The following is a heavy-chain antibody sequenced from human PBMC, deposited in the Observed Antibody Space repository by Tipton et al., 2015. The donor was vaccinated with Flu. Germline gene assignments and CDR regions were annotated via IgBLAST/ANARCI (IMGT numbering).Heavy chain of an antibody. CDR1: GFTVSSNY. V-gene: IGHV3-53*04. J-gene: IGHJ6*02. CDR3: ARDGLVAVADQVYYSYGRDV. D-gene: IGHD6-19*01. CDR2: IYSGGST. Sequence: QLVQSGGGLVQPGGSLRLSCAASGFTVSSNYMSWVRQAPGKGLEWVSVIYSGGSTYYADSVKGRFTISRHNSKNTLYLQMNSLRAEDPAVFSCARDGLVAVADQVYYSYGRDVWGQGTTVTVSS.